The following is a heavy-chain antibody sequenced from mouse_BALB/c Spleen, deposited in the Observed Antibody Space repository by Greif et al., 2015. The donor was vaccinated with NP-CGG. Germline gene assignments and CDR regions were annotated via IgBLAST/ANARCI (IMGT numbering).Heavy chain of an antibody. J-gene: IGHJ4*01. V-gene: IGHV14-4*02. CDR2: IDPENGDT. Sequence: EVKLMESGAELVRSGASVKLSCTASGFNIKDYYMHWVKQRPEQGLEWIGWIDPENGDTEYAPKFQGKATMTADTSSNTAYLQLSSLTSEDTAVYYCNEYDGYAMDYWGQGTSVTVSS. D-gene: IGHD2-14*01. CDR3: NEYDGYAMDY. CDR1: GFNIKDYY.